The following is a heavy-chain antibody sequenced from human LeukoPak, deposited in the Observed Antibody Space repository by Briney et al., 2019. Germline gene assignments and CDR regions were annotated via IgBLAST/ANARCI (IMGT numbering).Heavy chain of an antibody. D-gene: IGHD3-9*01. CDR1: GDSVSSNSAA. Sequence: SQTLSLTCAISGDSVSSNSAAWNWIRQSPSRGLEWLGRTYYRSKWYNDYAVSVKSRITINPDTSKNQFSLQLNSVTPEDTAVYYCARDYSSFRFRCDILTGCPFDYWGQGTLVTVSS. J-gene: IGHJ4*02. V-gene: IGHV6-1*01. CDR2: TYYRSKWYN. CDR3: ARDYSSFRFRCDILTGCPFDY.